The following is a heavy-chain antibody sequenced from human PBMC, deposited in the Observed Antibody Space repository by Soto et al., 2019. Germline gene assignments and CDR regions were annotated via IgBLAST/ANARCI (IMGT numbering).Heavy chain of an antibody. J-gene: IGHJ5*02. CDR3: ARRENDTTSYHWLP. V-gene: IGHV3-21*06. CDR1: GFNFGDYS. Sequence: PGGSLRLSCAASGFNFGDYSMNWVRQAPGKGLDWVASISSRDTFIQYGDSVRGRFTISRDNARSTLYLHLNDVRADDTAVYYCARRENDTTSYHWLPWGRGTLVTVSS. CDR2: ISSRDTFI. D-gene: IGHD1-1*01.